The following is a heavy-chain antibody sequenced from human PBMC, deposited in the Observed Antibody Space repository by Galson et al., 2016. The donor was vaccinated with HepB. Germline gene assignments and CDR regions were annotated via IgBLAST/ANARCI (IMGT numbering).Heavy chain of an antibody. V-gene: IGHV3-48*02. Sequence: SLRLSCAASGFSFSGYSFDWVRQAPGKGLEWLAYISTSNTSPIYHADSVKGRFTISRDNARNTVYLQLSRLRDDDTAVYFCVREVGASPHYHFDSWGQGTLVTVSS. CDR1: GFSFSGYS. CDR2: ISTSNTSPI. D-gene: IGHD1-26*01. CDR3: VREVGASPHYHFDS. J-gene: IGHJ4*02.